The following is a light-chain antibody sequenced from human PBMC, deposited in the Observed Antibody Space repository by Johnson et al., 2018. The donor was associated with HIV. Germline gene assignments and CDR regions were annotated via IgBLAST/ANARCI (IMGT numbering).Light chain of an antibody. CDR3: GTWDTSLNAFV. CDR1: TSNIGSNY. J-gene: IGLJ1*01. V-gene: IGLV1-51*01. CDR2: DTN. Sequence: SVLTQPPSVSAAPGQKINISCSGSTSNIGSNYVSWYQQLPGTAPKLLIYDTNKRPSGIPDRFSGSKSGTSATLGITGLQTGDAADYYCGTWDTSLNAFVLGTGTSVIVL.